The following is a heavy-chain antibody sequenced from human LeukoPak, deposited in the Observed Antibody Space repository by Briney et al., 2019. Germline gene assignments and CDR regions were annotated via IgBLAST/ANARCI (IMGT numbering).Heavy chain of an antibody. J-gene: IGHJ4*02. CDR1: GFTFSSYG. D-gene: IGHD2-2*01. CDR2: IWYDGSKN. CDR3: ARVATSSLDY. Sequence: PGGSLRLSCAASGFTFSSYGMHRVRQAPGKGLEWVALIWYDGSKNYYGESVKGRFTISRDNVQNTLHLQMNSLRAEDTAVYYCARVATSSLDYWGQGTLVTVSS. V-gene: IGHV3-33*01.